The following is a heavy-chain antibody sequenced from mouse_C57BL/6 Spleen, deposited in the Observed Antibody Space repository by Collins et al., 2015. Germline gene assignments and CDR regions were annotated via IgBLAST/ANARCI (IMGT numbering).Heavy chain of an antibody. CDR1: GYSITSDYA. CDR3: ARSYGYYAMDY. J-gene: IGHJ4*01. CDR2: ISYSGST. D-gene: IGHD1-1*02. Sequence: DVQLQESGPGLVKPSQSLSLTCTVTGYSITSDYAWNWIRQFPGNKLEWMGYISYSGSTSYNPSLKSRISITRDTSKNQFFLQLNSVTTEDTATYYCARSYGYYAMDYWGQGTSVTVSS. V-gene: IGHV3-2*02.